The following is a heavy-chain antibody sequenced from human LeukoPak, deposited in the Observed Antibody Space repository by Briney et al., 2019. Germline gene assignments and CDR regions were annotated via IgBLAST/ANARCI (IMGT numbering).Heavy chain of an antibody. CDR3: AKVGIWFGELLSHFDY. V-gene: IGHV3-23*01. J-gene: IGHJ4*02. D-gene: IGHD3-10*01. CDR1: GFTFSSYA. CDR2: ISGSGGGT. Sequence: PGGSLRLSCAASGFTFSSYAMSWVRQAPGKGPEWVSSISGSGGGTDYADSVKGRFTISRDNSKNTLYLQMNSLRAGDTAVYYCAKVGIWFGELLSHFDYWGQGTLVTVSS.